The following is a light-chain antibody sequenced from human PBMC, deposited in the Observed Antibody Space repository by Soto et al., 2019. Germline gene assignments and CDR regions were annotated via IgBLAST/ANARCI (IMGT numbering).Light chain of an antibody. J-gene: IGKJ1*01. CDR1: QSISSW. CDR3: QQYRDYET. CDR2: KAS. V-gene: IGKV1-5*03. Sequence: DIQMTQSPSTLSASVGDRVTITCRASQSISSWLAWYQQKPGKTPKFLIYKASNLESGAPSRFSGIGSGTEFTLTISSMTPDDFATYYCQQYRDYETFGQGTKVDIK.